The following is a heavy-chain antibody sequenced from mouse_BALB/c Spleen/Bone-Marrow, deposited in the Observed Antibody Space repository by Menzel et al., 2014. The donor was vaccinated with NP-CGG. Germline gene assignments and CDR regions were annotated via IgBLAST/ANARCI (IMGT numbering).Heavy chain of an antibody. Sequence: EVKLVESGGGLVQPGGSRKLPCAASGFTFSKSGMHWVRQAPEKGLEWVAYISSGSSTICYADTMKGRFTISRDNPKNTLFLQMTSLRSEDTAMYYCARARSTMITTGAMDYWGQGTSVTVSS. CDR2: ISSGSSTI. J-gene: IGHJ4*01. CDR3: ARARSTMITTGAMDY. CDR1: GFTFSKSG. V-gene: IGHV5-17*02. D-gene: IGHD2-4*01.